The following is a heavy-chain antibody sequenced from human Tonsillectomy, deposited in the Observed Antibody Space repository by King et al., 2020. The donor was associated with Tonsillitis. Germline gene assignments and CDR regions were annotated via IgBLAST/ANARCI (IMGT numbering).Heavy chain of an antibody. CDR1: GFTFSSYS. Sequence: QLVQSGGGLVKPGGSLRLSCAASGFTFSSYSMNWVRQAPGKGLEWVSSISSSSSYIYYADSVKGRFTISRDNAKNSLYLQMNSLRAVDTAVYYCARDRKYYDSSGYYYGASGMDVWGQGTTVTVSS. D-gene: IGHD3-22*01. CDR3: ARDRKYYDSSGYYYGASGMDV. V-gene: IGHV3-21*01. J-gene: IGHJ6*02. CDR2: ISSSSSYI.